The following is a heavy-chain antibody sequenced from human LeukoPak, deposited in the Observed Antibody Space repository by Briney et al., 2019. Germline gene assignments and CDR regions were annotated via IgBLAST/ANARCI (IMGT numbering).Heavy chain of an antibody. D-gene: IGHD3-3*01. J-gene: IGHJ4*02. V-gene: IGHV1-18*01. CDR2: ITAYNGNT. CDR1: GYTFTSYG. Sequence: GASVKVSCKASGYTFTSYGISGVRQAPGQGLEWMGWITAYNGNTNYAQKLQGRVTMTTDTSTSTAYMELRSLRSDDTAVYYCARATSYDFWSGYPYYFDYWGQGTLVTVSS. CDR3: ARATSYDFWSGYPYYFDY.